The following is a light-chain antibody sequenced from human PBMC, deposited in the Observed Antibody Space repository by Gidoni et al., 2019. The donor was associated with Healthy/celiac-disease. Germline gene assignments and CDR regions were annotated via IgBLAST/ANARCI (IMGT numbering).Light chain of an antibody. CDR1: QSISSY. J-gene: IGKJ1*01. V-gene: IGKV1-39*01. Sequence: DIQMTPSPSSLSASVGDRVTITCRASQSISSYLNWYQQKPGKAPKLLIYAASSLQSGVPSRFSGSGSGTDFTLTISSLQPEDFATYYCQQSYSTPVTFGQGTKVEIK. CDR3: QQSYSTPVT. CDR2: AAS.